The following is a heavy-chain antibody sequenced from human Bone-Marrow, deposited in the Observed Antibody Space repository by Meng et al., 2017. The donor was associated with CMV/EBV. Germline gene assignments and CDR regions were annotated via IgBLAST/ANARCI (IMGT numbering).Heavy chain of an antibody. V-gene: IGHV4-59*01. Sequence: SETLSLTCTVSGGSISSYYWSWIRQPPGKGLEWIGYIYYSGSTNYNPSLKSRVTISVDTSKNQFSLKLSSVTAADTAVYYCARGPGNYDFWSGYYHYYYYGMDVWGQGTTVTVSS. CDR1: GGSISSYY. CDR2: IYYSGST. CDR3: ARGPGNYDFWSGYYHYYYYGMDV. D-gene: IGHD3-3*01. J-gene: IGHJ6*02.